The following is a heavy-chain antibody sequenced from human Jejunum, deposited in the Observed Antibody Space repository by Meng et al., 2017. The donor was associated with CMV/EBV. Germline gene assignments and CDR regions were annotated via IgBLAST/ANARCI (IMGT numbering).Heavy chain of an antibody. J-gene: IGHJ4*02. CDR2: IYWDNDK. CDR3: AHRREHSGSWGWGDFDY. CDR1: GFSLSTGGVG. V-gene: IGHV2-5*02. Sequence: ITLEESGPTLVNPTQTLTMTCTFSGFSLSTGGVGVGWIRQPPGKALEYLALIYWDNDKFYSPSLKSRLTIAKDTPKNQVVLTMTNMDPVDTATYYCAHRREHSGSWGWGDFDYWGQGTLVTVSS. D-gene: IGHD3-10*01.